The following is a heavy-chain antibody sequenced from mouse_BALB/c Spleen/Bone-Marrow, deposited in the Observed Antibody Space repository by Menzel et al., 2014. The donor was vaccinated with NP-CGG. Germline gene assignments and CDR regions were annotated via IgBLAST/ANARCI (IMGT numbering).Heavy chain of an antibody. CDR2: IDLYYGGT. CDR1: GNSFTANN. D-gene: IGHD2-14*01. V-gene: IGHV1-39*01. J-gene: IGHJ1*01. CDR3: ARSRYDGTYWYFDV. Sequence: EVKVVESGPELEKPGASVKISCKASGNSFTANNMNWVKQSSGKSLEWIGNIDLYYGGTSYNQKFKGKATLTVDKSSSPAYMQLKSLASEDSAVYYCARSRYDGTYWYFDVWGAGTTVTVSS.